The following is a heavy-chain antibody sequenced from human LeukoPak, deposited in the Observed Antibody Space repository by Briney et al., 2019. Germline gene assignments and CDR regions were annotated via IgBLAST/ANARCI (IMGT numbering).Heavy chain of an antibody. CDR1: GYTFTSYG. CDR2: ISAYNGNT. D-gene: IGHD6-25*01. Sequence: ASVKVSCKASGYTFTSYGISWVRQAPGQGLEWMGWISAYNGNTNYAQKLQGRVTMTTDTSTSTAYMELRSLRSDDTAVYYCARVQLAVSGYYYYYYMDVRGKGTTVTVSS. V-gene: IGHV1-18*01. J-gene: IGHJ6*03. CDR3: ARVQLAVSGYYYYYYMDV.